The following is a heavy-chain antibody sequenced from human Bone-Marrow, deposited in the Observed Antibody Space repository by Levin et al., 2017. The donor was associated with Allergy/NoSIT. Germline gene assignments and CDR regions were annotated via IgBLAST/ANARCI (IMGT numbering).Heavy chain of an antibody. V-gene: IGHV3-11*03. Sequence: GGSLRLSCAASGFTFSDYYMSWIRQAPGKGLEWVSYISSSGSYSNYAESVKGRFTISRDNAKNSLYLQMNSLRAEDTAVYYCVRHSRALGYWGQGTLVTVSS. CDR2: ISSSGSYS. D-gene: IGHD1-26*01. J-gene: IGHJ4*02. CDR3: VRHSRALGY. CDR1: GFTFSDYY.